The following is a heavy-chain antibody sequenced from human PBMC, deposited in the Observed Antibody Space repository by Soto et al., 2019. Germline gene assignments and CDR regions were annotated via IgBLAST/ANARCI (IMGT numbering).Heavy chain of an antibody. Sequence: QIQLVQSGAEVKKPGSSVKVSCKPSGGPFSSYAISWVRQAPGQGLEWMGGIIPIFGTANYAQKFQGRVTITADVSTSKAYTELSSLRSEDTAVYYCAGARRDAYNFDYWGQGTLVTVSS. V-gene: IGHV1-69*12. J-gene: IGHJ4*02. CDR3: AGARRDAYNFDY. CDR2: IIPIFGTA. CDR1: GGPFSSYA. D-gene: IGHD1-1*01.